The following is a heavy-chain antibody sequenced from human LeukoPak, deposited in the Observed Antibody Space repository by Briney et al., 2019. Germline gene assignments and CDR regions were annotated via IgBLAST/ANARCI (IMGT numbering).Heavy chain of an antibody. D-gene: IGHD2-2*02. J-gene: IGHJ4*02. CDR3: AKTDCTSSSCYTIDS. V-gene: IGHV3-23*01. Sequence: PGGSLRLSCAASGFTFSYYAMSWVRQTPGRGLEWVSVISDSGVDTSYADSGKGRFTIYRDNSKNMVYLQMNSLRAEDTAVYHCAKTDCTSSSCYTIDSWGQGTLVTVSS. CDR1: GFTFSYYA. CDR2: ISDSGVDT.